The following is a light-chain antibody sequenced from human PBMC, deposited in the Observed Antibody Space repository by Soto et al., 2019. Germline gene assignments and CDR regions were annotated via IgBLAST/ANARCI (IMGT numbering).Light chain of an antibody. V-gene: IGKV1-39*01. J-gene: IGKJ2*01. Sequence: MEMTQSPSSLSASVGDRVTITCRASQTIHRNLTWYQKKPGKAPKLRIYAASSLQIGVPSRFSGGGSGTDSTLSISSLQPEDVATFHGQRSYSAPYPFGQGTKLESK. CDR1: QTIHRN. CDR2: AAS. CDR3: QRSYSAPYP.